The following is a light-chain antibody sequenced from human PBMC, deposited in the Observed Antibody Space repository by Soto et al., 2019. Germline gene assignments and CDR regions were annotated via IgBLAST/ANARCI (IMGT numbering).Light chain of an antibody. CDR1: QSITKW. CDR2: DAP. V-gene: IGKV1-5*01. J-gene: IGKJ4*01. CDR3: QQYDSYPLT. Sequence: DVQMTQSPSTLSASVGDRVTITCRASQSITKWLAWYRQKPGKAPKLLIHDAPSLKSGVPSRFSGSGSGSEFTLTIRSLQPDDFATYYCQQYDSYPLTFGGGTKVDIK.